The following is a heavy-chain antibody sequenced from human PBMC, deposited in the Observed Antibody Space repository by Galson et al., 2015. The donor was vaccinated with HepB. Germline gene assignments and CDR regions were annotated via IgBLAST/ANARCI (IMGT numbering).Heavy chain of an antibody. CDR1: GGTFSSYA. CDR2: IIPIFGTA. D-gene: IGHD1-26*01. Sequence: SVKVSCKASGGTFSSYAISWVRQAPGQGLEWMGGIIPIFGTANYAQRFQGRVTITADESTSTAFMELSSLRSEDTAVYYCAIPAKVGAPKGKLYYGMDVWGQGTTVTVSS. CDR3: AIPAKVGAPKGKLYYGMDV. J-gene: IGHJ6*02. V-gene: IGHV1-69*13.